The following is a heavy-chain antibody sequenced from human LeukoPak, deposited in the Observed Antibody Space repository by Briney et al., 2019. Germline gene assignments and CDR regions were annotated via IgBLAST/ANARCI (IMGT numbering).Heavy chain of an antibody. CDR3: ARGNAHAFDI. J-gene: IGHJ3*02. V-gene: IGHV3-74*01. CDR1: GFTLSSYW. Sequence: GGSLRLSCAVSGFTLSSYWIHWVRQLPGKGLVCVSRIKSDGSGINYAGSVKGRFTIYTENAKKTMHLQMNSLRAEDTAVYYCARGNAHAFDIWGKGTMVTVSS. CDR2: IKSDGSGI.